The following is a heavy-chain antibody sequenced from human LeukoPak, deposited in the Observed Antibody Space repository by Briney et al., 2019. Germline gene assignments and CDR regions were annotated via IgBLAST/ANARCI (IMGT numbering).Heavy chain of an antibody. V-gene: IGHV3-48*03. Sequence: GGSLRLSCAASGFTFSSYEMNWVRQAPGKGLEWVSYISSSGSTIYYADSVKGRFTISRDNAKNSLYLQMNSLRAEDTAVYYCARACSGGSCYSRGRSFDYWGQGTLVIVSS. D-gene: IGHD2-15*01. CDR2: ISSSGSTI. CDR1: GFTFSSYE. CDR3: ARACSGGSCYSRGRSFDY. J-gene: IGHJ4*02.